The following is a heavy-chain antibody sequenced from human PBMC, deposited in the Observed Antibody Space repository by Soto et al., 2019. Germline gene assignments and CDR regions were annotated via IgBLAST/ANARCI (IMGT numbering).Heavy chain of an antibody. V-gene: IGHV3-21*01. Sequence: GGSLRLSCAASGFTFSSYSMNWVRQAPGKGLEWVSSISSSSSSYIYYADSVKGRFTISRDNAKNSLYLQMNSLRAEDTAVYYCARDPNPAPNYYGSGSHDYWGQGTLVTVSS. J-gene: IGHJ4*02. CDR1: GFTFSSYS. D-gene: IGHD3-10*01. CDR3: ARDPNPAPNYYGSGSHDY. CDR2: ISSSSSSYI.